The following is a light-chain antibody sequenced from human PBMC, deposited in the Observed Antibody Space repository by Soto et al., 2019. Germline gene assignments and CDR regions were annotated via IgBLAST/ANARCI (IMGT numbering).Light chain of an antibody. CDR2: DAS. J-gene: IGKJ4*01. V-gene: IGKV3D-11*01. CDR3: QQYNNWPSLT. CDR1: QGVSSY. Sequence: EIVLTQSPATLSLSPGERATLSCRASQGVSSYLAWYQQKPGQAPRLLIYDASNRATGIPARFSGSGPGTDFTLTISSLEPEDFAVYYCQQYNNWPSLTFGGGTKGEIK.